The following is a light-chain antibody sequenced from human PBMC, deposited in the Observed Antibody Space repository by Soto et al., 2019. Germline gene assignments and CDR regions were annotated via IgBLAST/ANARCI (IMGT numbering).Light chain of an antibody. CDR3: QQAYSFLWT. CDR2: ASS. CDR1: QSLNNY. V-gene: IGKV1-39*01. Sequence: DVQLTQSPSSLSASVGDRVTITCRSSQSLNNYLNWYQHKPGKAPKFLIFASSSLQSGVPPRFSGRASGTEFTLTIDNLQPEDFATYFCQQAYSFLWTFGQGTKVEIK. J-gene: IGKJ1*01.